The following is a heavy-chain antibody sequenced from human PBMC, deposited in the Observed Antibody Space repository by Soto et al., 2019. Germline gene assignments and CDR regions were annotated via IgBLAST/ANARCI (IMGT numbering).Heavy chain of an antibody. CDR2: ISTNGGST. CDR1: GFTFSIYA. V-gene: IGHV3-64D*06. Sequence: HPGGSLRLSCSASGFTFSIYAMHWVRQAPGKGLEYVSSISTNGGSTHYADSVKGRFTISRDNSKNTQYLQMSSLGADDTALYYCVKGEYYYDSSGYYPFDYWGQGTLVTVSS. J-gene: IGHJ4*02. D-gene: IGHD3-22*01. CDR3: VKGEYYYDSSGYYPFDY.